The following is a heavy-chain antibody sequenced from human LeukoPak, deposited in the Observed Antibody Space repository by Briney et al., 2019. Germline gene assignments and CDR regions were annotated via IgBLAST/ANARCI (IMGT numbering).Heavy chain of an antibody. Sequence: SETLSLTCTVSGASINSGGYWTWIRQAAGKGLEWIGRIYTSGTTNYNPSLKSRVTISVDTSKNQFSLKLSSVTAADTAVYYCARGRGYCSGGSCYYPAFLTGGRSDYWGQGTLVTVSS. CDR3: ARGRGYCSGGSCYYPAFLTGGRSDY. J-gene: IGHJ4*02. CDR2: IYTSGTT. V-gene: IGHV4-61*02. D-gene: IGHD2-15*01. CDR1: GASINSGGY.